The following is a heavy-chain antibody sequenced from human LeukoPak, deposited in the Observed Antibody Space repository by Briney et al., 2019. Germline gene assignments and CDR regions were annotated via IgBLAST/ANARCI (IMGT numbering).Heavy chain of an antibody. J-gene: IGHJ4*02. CDR3: ARYYGDYDY. Sequence: PGGSLRLSCTASGFTFPDFSMIWVRQAPGKGLEWVSSISSSSSYIYYADSVKGRFTISRDNAKNSLYLQMNSLRAEDTAVYYCARYYGDYDYWGQGTLVTVSS. CDR2: ISSSSSYI. CDR1: GFTFPDFS. D-gene: IGHD4-17*01. V-gene: IGHV3-21*01.